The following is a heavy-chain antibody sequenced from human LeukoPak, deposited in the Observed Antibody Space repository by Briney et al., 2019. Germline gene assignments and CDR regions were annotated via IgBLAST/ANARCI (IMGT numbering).Heavy chain of an antibody. CDR3: ARDQKNRLYYYYGMDV. V-gene: IGHV3-11*01. CDR1: GFPFNDYH. CDR2: ISSSGSTI. D-gene: IGHD1-14*01. J-gene: IGHJ6*02. Sequence: GSLRLSCAGSGFPFNDYHMNWIRQAPGEGPEWVSYISSSGSTIYYADPVKGRFTISRDNAKNSLYLQMNSLRAEDTAVYYCARDQKNRLYYYYGMDVWGQGTTVTVSS.